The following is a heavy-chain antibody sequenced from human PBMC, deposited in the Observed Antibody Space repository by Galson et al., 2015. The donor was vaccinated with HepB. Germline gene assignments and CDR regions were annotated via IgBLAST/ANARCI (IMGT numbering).Heavy chain of an antibody. CDR1: GFEFANAW. Sequence: SLRLSCAASGFEFANAWLSWVRQAPGKGLEWVGRIKSKSDGGTADYGGPVKGRFTISRDDSKNTLYLQMNSLKTEDTAVYYCPRCSGGRCDYWGQGALVTVSS. D-gene: IGHD2-15*01. CDR2: IKSKSDGGTA. V-gene: IGHV3-15*01. CDR3: PRCSGGRCDY. J-gene: IGHJ4*02.